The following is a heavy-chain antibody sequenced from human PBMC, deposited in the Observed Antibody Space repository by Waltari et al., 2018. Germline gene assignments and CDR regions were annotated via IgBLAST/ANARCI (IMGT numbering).Heavy chain of an antibody. J-gene: IGHJ3*02. V-gene: IGHV1-3*01. CDR3: AGRDSSGYYYRDAFDI. CDR1: GYTFTSYA. Sequence: QVQLAQSGAEVTKPGASVSVSCKASGYTFTSYALHWVRQAPGQRLEWMGWINAGNGNTKYSQKFQGRVTITRDTSASTAYMELSSLRAEDTAVYYCAGRDSSGYYYRDAFDIWGQGTMVTVSS. CDR2: INAGNGNT. D-gene: IGHD3-22*01.